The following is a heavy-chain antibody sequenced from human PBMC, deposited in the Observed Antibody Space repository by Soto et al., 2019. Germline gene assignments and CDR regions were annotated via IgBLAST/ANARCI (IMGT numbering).Heavy chain of an antibody. CDR3: ARDAAPYNWNDDWFDP. V-gene: IGHV1-3*01. Sequence: QVQLVQSGAEVKKPGASVKVSCKASGYTFTSYAMHWVRQAPGQRLEWMGWINAGNGNTKYSQKFQGRVTITRDTSASTAYMELSSLISEDTAVYYCARDAAPYNWNDDWFDPWGQGTLVTVSS. D-gene: IGHD1-1*01. J-gene: IGHJ5*02. CDR2: INAGNGNT. CDR1: GYTFTSYA.